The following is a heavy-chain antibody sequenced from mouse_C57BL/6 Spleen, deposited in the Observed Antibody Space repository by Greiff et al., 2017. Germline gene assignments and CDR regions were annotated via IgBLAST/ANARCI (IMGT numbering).Heavy chain of an antibody. CDR2: ISSGGSYT. V-gene: IGHV5-6*01. CDR1: GFTFSSYG. CDR3: ARNDYDDWYFDV. D-gene: IGHD2-4*01. J-gene: IGHJ1*03. Sequence: EVNLVESGGDLVKPGGSLKLSCAASGFTFSSYGMSWVRQTPDKRLEWVATISSGGSYTYYPDSVKGRFTISRDNAKNTLYLQMSSLKSEDTAMYYCARNDYDDWYFDVWGTGTTLTVSS.